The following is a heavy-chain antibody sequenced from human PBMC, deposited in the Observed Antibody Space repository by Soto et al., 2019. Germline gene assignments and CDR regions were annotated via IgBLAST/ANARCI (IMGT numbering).Heavy chain of an antibody. J-gene: IGHJ4*02. CDR2: INNDGTDT. V-gene: IGHV3-74*03. CDR1: GFTFSSYW. CDR3: AKESAVTTNFDY. Sequence: GGSLRLSCAASGFTFSSYWMHWVRQAPGKGLVWVSRINNDGTDTTYADSVKGRFTISRDNAKNMLYLQMNSLRAEDTALYYCAKESAVTTNFDYWGQGTLVTVSS. D-gene: IGHD4-4*01.